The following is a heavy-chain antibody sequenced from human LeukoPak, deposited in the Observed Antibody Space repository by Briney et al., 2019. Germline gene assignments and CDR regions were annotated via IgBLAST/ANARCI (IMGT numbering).Heavy chain of an antibody. D-gene: IGHD1-26*01. CDR1: GGTFSRYA. CDR2: YIPMFGTA. J-gene: IGHJ4*02. CDR3: AGASSKWELSF. V-gene: IGHV1-69*13. Sequence: SVKVSCKASGGTFSRYAISWVRQAPGQGLEWMGGYIPMFGTANYAQNFQNRVTITADESTSTFSMEVSSLRPEDTAVYLCAGASSKWELSFWGQGTLVTVSS.